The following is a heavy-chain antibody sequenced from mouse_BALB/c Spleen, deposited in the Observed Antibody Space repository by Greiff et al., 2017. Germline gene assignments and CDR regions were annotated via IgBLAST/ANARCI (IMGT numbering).Heavy chain of an antibody. Sequence: VQLVESGPGLVAPSQSLSITCTVSGFSLTSYGVHWVRQPPGKGLEWLGVIWAGGSTNYNSALMSRLSISKDNSKSQVFLRMNRLQTDDTAMYYCARDRGYDSSWFAYWGQGTLVTVSA. J-gene: IGHJ3*01. D-gene: IGHD2-4*01. CDR3: ARDRGYDSSWFAY. V-gene: IGHV2-9*02. CDR2: IWAGGST. CDR1: GFSLTSYG.